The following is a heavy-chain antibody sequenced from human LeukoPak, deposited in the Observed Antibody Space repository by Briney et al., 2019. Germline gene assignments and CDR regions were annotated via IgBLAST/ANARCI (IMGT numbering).Heavy chain of an antibody. Sequence: GALRLPCATSGIHFRNARMRWVPPAPGEGPEWGGRIKSKTDGGTTDYAAPVKGRFTISRDDSKNTLYLQMNSLKTEDTAVYYCTTDISLWFGEYHDYWGQGTLVTVSS. V-gene: IGHV3-15*01. D-gene: IGHD3-10*01. J-gene: IGHJ4*02. CDR3: TTDISLWFGEYHDY. CDR2: IKSKTDGGTT. CDR1: GIHFRNAR.